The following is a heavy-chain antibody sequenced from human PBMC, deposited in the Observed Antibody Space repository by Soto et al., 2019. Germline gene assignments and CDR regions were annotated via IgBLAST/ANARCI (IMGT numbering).Heavy chain of an antibody. CDR2: INHSGST. V-gene: IGHV4-34*01. Sequence: PSETLSLTCAVYGGSFSGYYWSWIRQPPGKGLEWIGEINHSGSTNYNPSLKSRVTISVDTSKNQFSLKLSSVTAADTAVYYCASQSIMGGSYRYEDWGQGTTVTVS. J-gene: IGHJ6*02. CDR1: GGSFSGYY. D-gene: IGHD3-16*02. CDR3: ASQSIMGGSYRYED.